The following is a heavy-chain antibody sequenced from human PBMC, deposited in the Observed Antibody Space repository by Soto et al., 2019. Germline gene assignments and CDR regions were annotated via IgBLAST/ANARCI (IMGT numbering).Heavy chain of an antibody. CDR2: INPNSGGT. J-gene: IGHJ4*02. Sequence: ASVKVSCKASGYTFTGYYMHWVRQAPGQGLEWMGWINPNSGGTNYAQKFQGRVTMTRDTSISTAYMELSRLRSDDTAVYYCARDASSSHDYLREWNFGYWRQGTLVTVSS. CDR1: GYTFTGYY. CDR3: ARDASSSHDYLREWNFGY. V-gene: IGHV1-2*02. D-gene: IGHD4-17*01.